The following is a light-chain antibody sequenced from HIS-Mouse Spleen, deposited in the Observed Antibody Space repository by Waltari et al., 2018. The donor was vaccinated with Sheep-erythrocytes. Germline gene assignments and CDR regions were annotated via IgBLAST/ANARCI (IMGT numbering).Light chain of an antibody. J-gene: IGLJ3*02. Sequence: QSALTQPASVSGSPGQSITISCTGTSSDVGSYNLVSWYQQHPGKAPKLMIYEGSKPPSGVSNRFSGSKSGNTASLTFSGLQAEDEADYYCCSYAGSSTPWVFGGGTKLTVL. CDR3: CSYAGSSTPWV. CDR2: EGS. V-gene: IGLV2-23*01. CDR1: SSDVGSYNL.